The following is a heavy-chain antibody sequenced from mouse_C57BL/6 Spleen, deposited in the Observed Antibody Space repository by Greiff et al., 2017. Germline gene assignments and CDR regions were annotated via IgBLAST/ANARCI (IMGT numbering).Heavy chain of an antibody. CDR2: ISDGGSYT. J-gene: IGHJ3*01. Sequence: EVQGVESGGGLVKPGGSLKLSCAASGFTFSSYAMSWVRQTPEKRLEWVATISDGGSYTYYPDNVKGRFTISRDNAKNNLYLQMSHLKSEDTAMYYCAREGSNWFAYWGQGTLVTVSA. CDR3: AREGSNWFAY. CDR1: GFTFSSYA. D-gene: IGHD2-5*01. V-gene: IGHV5-4*01.